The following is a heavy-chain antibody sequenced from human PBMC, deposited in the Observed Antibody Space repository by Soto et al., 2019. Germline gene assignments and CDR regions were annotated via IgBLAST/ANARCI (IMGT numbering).Heavy chain of an antibody. Sequence: QVQLVQSGTEVKKPGASVKVSCKASGYTFTDSHIHWVRQASGQGLEWLGWINPKTGDTNYPQKFQGRITMTRDTSMRTAYMELTNLTSDDTAVYYCERDPPRYFTSSPEGAGLWGQGTLVTVSS. CDR3: ERDPPRYFTSSPEGAGL. CDR2: INPKTGDT. V-gene: IGHV1-2*02. J-gene: IGHJ4*02. D-gene: IGHD2-21*01. CDR1: GYTFTDSH.